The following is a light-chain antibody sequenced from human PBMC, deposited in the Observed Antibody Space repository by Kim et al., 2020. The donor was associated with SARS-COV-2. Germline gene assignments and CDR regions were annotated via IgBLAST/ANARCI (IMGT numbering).Light chain of an antibody. Sequence: DIQMSQSPSSLSASVGDRVTITCRASQNITTYLNWYQQKPGKAPKLLIYGASSLQSGVPSRFSGSGSGADFTLNISSLQPEDFATYFCQQSYSTPRTFGQGTKVDIK. CDR1: QNITTY. CDR3: QQSYSTPRT. J-gene: IGKJ1*01. CDR2: GAS. V-gene: IGKV1-39*01.